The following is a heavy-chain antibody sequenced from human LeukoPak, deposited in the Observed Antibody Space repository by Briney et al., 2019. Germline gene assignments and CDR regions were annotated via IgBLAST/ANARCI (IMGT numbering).Heavy chain of an antibody. Sequence: SGPTLVNPTQTLTLTFTFSGFSFSISGVGVGWIRQPPGKAVEWLALIYWDDDKRYSPSLKSRLTITKDTSKNQVVLTMTNMDPVDTATYYCAHSTWGSSDFDIWGQGTLVTVSS. V-gene: IGHV2-5*02. CDR1: GFSFSISGVG. CDR2: IYWDDDK. CDR3: AHSTWGSSDFDI. D-gene: IGHD3-16*01. J-gene: IGHJ3*02.